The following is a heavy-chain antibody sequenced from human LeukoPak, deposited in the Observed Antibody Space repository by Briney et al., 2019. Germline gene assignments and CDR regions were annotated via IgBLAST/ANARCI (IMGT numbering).Heavy chain of an antibody. V-gene: IGHV1-46*01. CDR1: GYTFTSYY. CDR3: ARDLAGTGTFDS. D-gene: IGHD6-13*01. CDR2: INPSYGGT. J-gene: IGHJ4*02. Sequence: ASVKVSCKASGYTFTSYYMHWVRQAPGQGLEWMGLINPSYGGTSYTQNFQGRVTMIRDTSTSTVYMELRSLRPEDTAVFYCARDLAGTGTFDSWGQGTLVTVSS.